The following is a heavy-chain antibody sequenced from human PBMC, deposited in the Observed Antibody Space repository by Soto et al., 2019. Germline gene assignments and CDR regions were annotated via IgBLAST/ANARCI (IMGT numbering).Heavy chain of an antibody. CDR1: GFNFGSYA. V-gene: IGHV3-30-3*01. J-gene: IGHJ6*02. CDR2: ISFDGSNK. D-gene: IGHD5-18*01. CDR3: ARDMGYSYRTGYGLDV. Sequence: LRLSCEASGFNFGSYAMHWVRQTPGKGLEWVAVISFDGSNKFYAESVKGRITISRDNSKNTLFLQMNSLRPEDTAVYYCARDMGYSYRTGYGLDVWGQGTTVTVSS.